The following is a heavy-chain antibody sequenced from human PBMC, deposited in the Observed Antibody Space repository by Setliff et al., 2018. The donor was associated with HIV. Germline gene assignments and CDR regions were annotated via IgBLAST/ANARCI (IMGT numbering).Heavy chain of an antibody. D-gene: IGHD1-1*01. Sequence: PGGSLRLSCAASGFTFSSYSMNWVRQAPGKGLEWVSSISSSSSYIYYADSVKGRFTIPRDNAKNSLYLQMNSLRAEDTALYFCARRGNLLEGRQLDSWGQGTLVTVSS. V-gene: IGHV3-21*04. CDR1: GFTFSSYS. CDR2: ISSSSSYI. CDR3: ARRGNLLEGRQLDS. J-gene: IGHJ4*02.